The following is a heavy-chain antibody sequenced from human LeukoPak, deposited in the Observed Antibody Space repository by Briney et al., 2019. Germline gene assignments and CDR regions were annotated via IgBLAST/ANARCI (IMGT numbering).Heavy chain of an antibody. J-gene: IGHJ4*02. Sequence: SETLSLTCGVYGGSFSGYYWNWIRQSPGKGLEWVGEISHSGNTNYNPSLKSRVTISEDTSKDQFSLKLSSVTAADTAVYYCARAEYYYGSGSYDSWGQGTLVTVSS. V-gene: IGHV4-34*01. CDR2: ISHSGNT. CDR1: GGSFSGYY. CDR3: ARAEYYYGSGSYDS. D-gene: IGHD3-10*01.